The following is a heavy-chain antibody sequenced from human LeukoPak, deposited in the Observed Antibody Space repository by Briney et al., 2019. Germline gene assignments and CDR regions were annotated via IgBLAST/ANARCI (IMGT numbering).Heavy chain of an antibody. D-gene: IGHD3-10*01. J-gene: IGHJ4*02. Sequence: SETLSLTCTVSGDSISSYYWTWIRQPPGKGLEWIGYIYYSGSTNYNPSLKSRVTISVDTSKNQFSLKLSSVTAADTAVYYCARSHMVRGIDYWGQGTLVAVSS. V-gene: IGHV4-59*08. CDR1: GDSISSYY. CDR3: ARSHMVRGIDY. CDR2: IYYSGST.